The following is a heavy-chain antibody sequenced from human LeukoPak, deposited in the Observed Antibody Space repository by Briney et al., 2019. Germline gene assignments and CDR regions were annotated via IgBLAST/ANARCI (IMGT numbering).Heavy chain of an antibody. CDR1: GFTFSSYP. CDR3: TKALKD. V-gene: IGHV3-23*01. Sequence: GGSLRLSCVASGFTFSSYPMSWVRQAPGKGLEWDSRMSASGGSTNYADSVKGRFTISRDNSKNKVYLQLNSLRVEDTAIYYCTKALKDWGQGTLVTVSS. J-gene: IGHJ4*02. CDR2: MSASGGST.